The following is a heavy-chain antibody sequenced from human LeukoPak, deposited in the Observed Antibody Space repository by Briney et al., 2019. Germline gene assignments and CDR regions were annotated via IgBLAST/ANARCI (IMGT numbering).Heavy chain of an antibody. CDR2: IYYTGT. CDR1: GGSVTDYY. Sequence: SETLSLTCTVSGGSVTDYYWSWIRQSPGKGLEWIGYIYYTGTSYNPSLKSRVTISVDTSKNQFSLKLSSVTAADTAVYYCARGHTAMVPRFDYWGQGTLVTVSS. J-gene: IGHJ4*02. D-gene: IGHD5-18*01. CDR3: ARGHTAMVPRFDY. V-gene: IGHV4-59*02.